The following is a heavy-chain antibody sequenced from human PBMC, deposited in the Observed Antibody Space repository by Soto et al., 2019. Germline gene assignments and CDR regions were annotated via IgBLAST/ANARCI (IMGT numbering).Heavy chain of an antibody. CDR1: GVTFSRPD. CDR2: IIPMFGTP. V-gene: IGHV1-69*01. Sequence: VSCSDSGVTFSRPDMMLVPKAPGQGLEWMGGIIPMFGTPHYAEKFQDRVTITADESTGTAYLELSSLTSEDTAVDYCATSEGRDGYSFDDWGPGTLVTVSS. CDR3: ATSEGRDGYSFDD. J-gene: IGHJ4*02. D-gene: IGHD5-18*01.